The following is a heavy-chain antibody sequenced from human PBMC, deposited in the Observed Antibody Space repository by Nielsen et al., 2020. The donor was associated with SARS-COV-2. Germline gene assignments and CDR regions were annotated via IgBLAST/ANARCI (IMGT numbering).Heavy chain of an antibody. CDR3: ARARGAYGDYYYYYTDV. D-gene: IGHD4-17*01. Sequence: WIRQSPSRGLEWLGRTYYRSKWYNDYAVSVKSRITINPDTSKNQFSLHLNSVTPEDTAVYYCARARGAYGDYYYYYTDVWGKGTTVTVSS. J-gene: IGHJ6*03. V-gene: IGHV6-1*01. CDR2: TYYRSKWYN.